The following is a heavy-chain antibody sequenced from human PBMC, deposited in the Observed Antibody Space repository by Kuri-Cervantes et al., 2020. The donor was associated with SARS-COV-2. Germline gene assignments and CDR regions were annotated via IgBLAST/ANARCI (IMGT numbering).Heavy chain of an antibody. Sequence: GESLKISCAASGFTFSSYWMSWVRQAPGKGLEWVANIKQDGSEKYYVDSVKGRFPISRDNAKNSLYLQMSSLRAEDTAVYYCARDKVVDYWGQGTLVTVSS. V-gene: IGHV3-7*01. D-gene: IGHD2-15*01. CDR2: IKQDGSEK. J-gene: IGHJ4*02. CDR3: ARDKVVDY. CDR1: GFTFSSYW.